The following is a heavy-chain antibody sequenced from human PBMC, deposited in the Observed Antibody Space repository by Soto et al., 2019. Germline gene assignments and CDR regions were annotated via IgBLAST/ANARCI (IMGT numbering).Heavy chain of an antibody. J-gene: IGHJ4*02. CDR2: IYTSGST. CDR3: ARDIKWELSDLSPSPYYFDY. V-gene: IGHV4-4*07. Sequence: SETLSLTCTVSGGSISSYYWSWIRQPAGKGLEWIGRIYTSGSTNYNPSLKSRVTMSVDXXXXXXXXXXXXXXXXXXXXXXCARDIKWELSDLSPSPYYFDYWGQGTLVTVSS. CDR1: GGSISSYY. D-gene: IGHD1-26*01.